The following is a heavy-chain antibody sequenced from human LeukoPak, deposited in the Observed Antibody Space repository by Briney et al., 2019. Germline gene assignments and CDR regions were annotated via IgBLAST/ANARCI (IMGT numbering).Heavy chain of an antibody. CDR2: ISSSSSYI. D-gene: IGHD3-22*01. Sequence: GGSLKLSCAASGFTYSSYSMNWVRQAPGKGLEWVSSISSSSSYIYYADSVKGRFTISRDNAKNSLYLQMNSLRAEDTAVYYCARSYDRSGYYFRMVEYWGQGTLVTVSS. J-gene: IGHJ4*02. CDR3: ARSYDRSGYYFRMVEY. V-gene: IGHV3-21*01. CDR1: GFTYSSYS.